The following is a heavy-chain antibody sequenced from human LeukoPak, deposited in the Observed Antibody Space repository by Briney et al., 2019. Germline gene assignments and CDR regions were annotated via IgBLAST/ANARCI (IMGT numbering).Heavy chain of an antibody. CDR2: ISSRSTFI. Sequence: PGGSLRLSCAASGFTFSSYGMHWVRQAPGKGLEWVSSISSRSTFIYYADSVKGRFTISRDNAKNSLSLQMTSLGADDTAVYYCARDALYGGYDSDPYYYYYYGVDVWGQGTPVTVSS. CDR1: GFTFSSYG. CDR3: ARDALYGGYDSDPYYYYYYGVDV. D-gene: IGHD5-12*01. J-gene: IGHJ6*02. V-gene: IGHV3-21*01.